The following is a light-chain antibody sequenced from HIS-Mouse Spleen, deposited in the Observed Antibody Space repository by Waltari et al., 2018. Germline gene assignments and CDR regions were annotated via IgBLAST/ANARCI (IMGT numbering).Light chain of an antibody. J-gene: IGLJ3*02. CDR2: EVS. Sequence: QSALTQPASVSGSPGQSITISCTGPSRDVGRYNYVSWYQQHPGQAPKLMIYEVSNRPSGVSNRFSGSKSGNTASLTISGLQAEDEADYYCSSYTSSSTWVFGGGTKLTVL. V-gene: IGLV2-14*01. CDR3: SSYTSSSTWV. CDR1: SRDVGRYNY.